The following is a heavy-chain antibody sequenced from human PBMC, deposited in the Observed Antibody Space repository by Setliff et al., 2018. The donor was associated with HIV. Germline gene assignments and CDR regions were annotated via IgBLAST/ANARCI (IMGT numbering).Heavy chain of an antibody. CDR1: GYTFNSYT. J-gene: IGHJ3*02. CDR3: ARAPPPLRYFDWEPLDAFDI. D-gene: IGHD3-9*01. Sequence: GASVMVSCKASGYTFNSYTISWLRQAPGQGLEWMGWISPYNGNTDYAQEMQGRLTMTTDTSTSTAYMDLESLTSDDTAVYYCARAPPPLRYFDWEPLDAFDIWGQGTMVTVSS. V-gene: IGHV1-18*04. CDR2: ISPYNGNT.